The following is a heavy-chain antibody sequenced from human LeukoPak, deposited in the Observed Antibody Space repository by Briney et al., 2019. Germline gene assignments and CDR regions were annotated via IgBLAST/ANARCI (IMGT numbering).Heavy chain of an antibody. Sequence: QPGGSLRLSCAASGFTFSSYWMNWARQAPGKGLEWVANINRDGSERYYVDSVKGRFTISRDDAKSSLYLQMNSLRAEDTAVYYCARRNAMDVWGQGTTVIVFS. V-gene: IGHV3-7*03. CDR2: INRDGSER. CDR1: GFTFSSYW. CDR3: ARRNAMDV. J-gene: IGHJ6*02.